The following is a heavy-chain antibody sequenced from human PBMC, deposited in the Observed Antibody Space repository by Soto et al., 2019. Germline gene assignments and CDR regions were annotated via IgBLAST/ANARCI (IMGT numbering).Heavy chain of an antibody. J-gene: IGHJ4*02. CDR2: LYTADST. V-gene: IGHV3-53*01. CDR3: ARGMGAAWVTPLSH. CDR1: GFNVDNVY. Sequence: GSLRLSCIASGFNVDNVYMSWVRQAPGKGLEWVSVLYTADSTNYADSVKGRFTISRDSSKNTVYLQMDSLRAGDTAVYYCARGMGAAWVTPLSHWGQGTLVTVSS. D-gene: IGHD2-21*02.